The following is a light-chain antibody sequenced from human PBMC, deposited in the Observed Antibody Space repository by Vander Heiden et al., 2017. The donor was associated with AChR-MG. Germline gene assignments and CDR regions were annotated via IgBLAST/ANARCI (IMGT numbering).Light chain of an antibody. CDR1: SSNIGTNT. CDR2: GIN. V-gene: IGLV1-44*01. J-gene: IGLJ3*02. CDR3: AAWDDSLTGWV. Sequence: QSILTQPPSESGTPGQRVTISCSGSSSNIGTNTVNWYQQLPGTAPKLLIFGINQRASGVPDRFSASKSGTSASLAITGLQSVDEADYHCAAWDDSLTGWVFGGGTKLTVL.